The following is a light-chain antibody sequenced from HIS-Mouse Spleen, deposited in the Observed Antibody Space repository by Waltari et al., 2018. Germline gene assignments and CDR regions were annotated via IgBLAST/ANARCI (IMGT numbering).Light chain of an antibody. J-gene: IGLJ2*01. V-gene: IGLV3-21*03. CDR3: QVWDSSSDHVV. CDR2: DDS. CDR1: NSGRKG. Sequence: SYVLTQPPSVSVAPGKTARSTCGGNNSGRKGVHWYQLKPGQAPVLVVYDDSDRPSGIPERFSGSNSGNTATLTISRVEAGDEADYYCQVWDSSSDHVVFGGGTKLTVL.